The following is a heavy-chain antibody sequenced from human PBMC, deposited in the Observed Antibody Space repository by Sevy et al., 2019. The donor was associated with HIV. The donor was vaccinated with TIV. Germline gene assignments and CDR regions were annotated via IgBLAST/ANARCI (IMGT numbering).Heavy chain of an antibody. V-gene: IGHV1-18*01. Sequence: ASVKVSCKASGYSFTSYGISWVRQAPGQGLEWMGWIDVYNGNANSAQKPQGRVTMTTDTSTSTAYIELTSLRSDDTAVYYCARVPTYYYGSRTYFDYWGQGTLVTVSS. CDR2: IDVYNGNA. CDR3: ARVPTYYYGSRTYFDY. J-gene: IGHJ4*02. CDR1: GYSFTSYG. D-gene: IGHD3-10*01.